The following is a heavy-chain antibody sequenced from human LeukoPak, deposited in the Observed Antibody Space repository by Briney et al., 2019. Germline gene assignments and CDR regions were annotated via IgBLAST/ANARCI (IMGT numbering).Heavy chain of an antibody. V-gene: IGHV1-8*03. J-gene: IGHJ6*03. CDR3: ARFSGPDRNNYYYMDV. CDR2: MNPNSGNT. D-gene: IGHD1-14*01. CDR1: GYTFTSYD. Sequence: GASVKVSCKASGYTFTSYDINWVRQATGQGLEWMGWMNPNSGNTGYAQKFQGRVTITRNTSISTAYMELSSLRSEDTAVYYCARFSGPDRNNYYYMDVCGKGTTVTVSS.